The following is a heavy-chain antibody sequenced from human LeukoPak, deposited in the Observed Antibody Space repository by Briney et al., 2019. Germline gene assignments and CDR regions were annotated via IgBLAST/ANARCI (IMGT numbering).Heavy chain of an antibody. CDR1: GFTFSTYN. Sequence: GGSLRLSCAASGFTFSTYNTNWVRQAPGKGLEWVSSISSSTYIYYIDSVKGRFTISRDNAKNSLYLQMNSLRAEDTAVYYCARVSEGSSSGLYGKDVWGQGTTVTVSS. J-gene: IGHJ6*02. V-gene: IGHV3-21*01. CDR2: ISSSTYI. D-gene: IGHD6-13*01. CDR3: ARVSEGSSSGLYGKDV.